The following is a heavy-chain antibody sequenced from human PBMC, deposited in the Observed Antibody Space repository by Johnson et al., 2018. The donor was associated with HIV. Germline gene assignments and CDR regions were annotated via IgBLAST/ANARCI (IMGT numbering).Heavy chain of an antibody. Sequence: VLLVESGGGVVRPGGSLRLSCAASGFTFDDYGMSWVRQGPGKGLEWVCGINWNGGSTGYADSVKGRFTISRDNAKNSLYLQMNSLRAEDTALYYCARWIRYCGGDCYDVFDICGQGTKVTVSS. CDR2: INWNGGST. J-gene: IGHJ3*02. D-gene: IGHD2-21*02. CDR3: ARWIRYCGGDCYDVFDI. V-gene: IGHV3-20*04. CDR1: GFTFDDYG.